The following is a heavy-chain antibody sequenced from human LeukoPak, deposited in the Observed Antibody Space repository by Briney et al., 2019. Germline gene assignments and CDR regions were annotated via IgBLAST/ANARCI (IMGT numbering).Heavy chain of an antibody. V-gene: IGHV4-59*01. CDR2: IYYSGST. CDR3: ALDSSGWSDDSFDI. Sequence: NTSETLSLTCTVSGASISFYYWSWIRHPPGKGLEWIGYIYYSGSTNYNPSLKSRVTMSIDTSKNHFSLNLNSVTAADTAIYYCALDSSGWSDDSFDIWGQGTMVTVSS. J-gene: IGHJ3*02. D-gene: IGHD6-13*01. CDR1: GASISFYY.